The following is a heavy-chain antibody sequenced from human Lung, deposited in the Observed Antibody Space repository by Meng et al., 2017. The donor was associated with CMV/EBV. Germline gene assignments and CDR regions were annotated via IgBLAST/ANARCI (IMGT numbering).Heavy chain of an antibody. CDR2: IRSKANSYAT. CDR1: GFTFSGSA. CDR3: TSWPDYKDYYYYGMDV. D-gene: IGHD4-11*01. J-gene: IGHJ6*02. Sequence: ASXKISXAASGFTFSGSAMHWVRQASGKGLEWVGRIRSKANSYATAYAASVKGRFTISRDDSKNTAYLQMNSLKTEDTAVYYCTSWPDYKDYYYYGMDVWGQGTXVTVSS. V-gene: IGHV3-73*01.